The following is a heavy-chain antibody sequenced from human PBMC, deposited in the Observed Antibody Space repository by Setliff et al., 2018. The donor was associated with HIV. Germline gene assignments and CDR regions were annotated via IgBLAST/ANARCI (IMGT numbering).Heavy chain of an antibody. CDR3: AKGSFDSSGWAHYYDYYMDV. CDR2: IYYSGNT. J-gene: IGHJ6*03. CDR1: GGSIKSSSYY. D-gene: IGHD6-19*01. V-gene: IGHV4-39*07. Sequence: PSETLSLTCTVSGGSIKSSSYYWGWIRQPPGKGLDWIGSIYYSGNTYYNPSLKSRVTISVDTAKDQLSLKRSAVTAEDTAVYYCAKGSFDSSGWAHYYDYYMDVWGKGTTVTVSS.